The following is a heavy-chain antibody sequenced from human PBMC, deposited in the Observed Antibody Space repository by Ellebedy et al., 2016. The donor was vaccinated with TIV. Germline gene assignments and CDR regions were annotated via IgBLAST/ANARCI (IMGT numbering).Heavy chain of an antibody. D-gene: IGHD3-22*01. Sequence: GESLKISCAASGFTFSNYWMTWVRQAPGKGLQWVSNVIQDGSEQHYVDSVKGRFTISRDNAKNSLYLQMNSLTAEDTAVYYCVQGGSMIGGPTPPYWGQGTLVTVSS. J-gene: IGHJ4*02. CDR2: VIQDGSEQ. CDR1: GFTFSNYW. V-gene: IGHV3-7*01. CDR3: VQGGSMIGGPTPPY.